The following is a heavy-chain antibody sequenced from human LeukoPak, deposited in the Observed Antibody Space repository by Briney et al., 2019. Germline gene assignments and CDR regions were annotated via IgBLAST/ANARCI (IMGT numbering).Heavy chain of an antibody. D-gene: IGHD1-26*01. CDR2: IYYSGST. V-gene: IGHV4-39*01. J-gene: IGHJ4*02. CDR1: GGSISSSSYY. CDR3: ARQGVGATDC. Sequence: KPSETLSLTCTVSGGSISSSSYYWGWIRQPPGKGLEWIGSIYYSGSTYYNPSLESRVTISVDTSKNQFSLRLISVTAVDTAVYYCARQGVGATDCWGQGTLVTVSS.